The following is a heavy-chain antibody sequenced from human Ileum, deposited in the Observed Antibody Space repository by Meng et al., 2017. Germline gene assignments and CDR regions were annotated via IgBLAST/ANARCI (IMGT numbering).Heavy chain of an antibody. D-gene: IGHD6-19*01. CDR3: ARETMYTSAWYDAVDI. Sequence: GGSLRLSCRGSGFTFSIYDFHWVRQAAGKGLEWVSAIVTAGDTYYSGSVKGRFTISRDNAKNSLYLQMNSLGDGDTAVYYCARETMYTSAWYDAVDIWGQGTMVTVSS. V-gene: IGHV3-13*01. CDR2: IVTAGDT. J-gene: IGHJ3*02. CDR1: GFTFSIYD.